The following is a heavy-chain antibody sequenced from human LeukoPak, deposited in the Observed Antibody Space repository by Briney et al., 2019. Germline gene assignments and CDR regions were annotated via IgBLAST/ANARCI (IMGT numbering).Heavy chain of an antibody. V-gene: IGHV3-11*06. CDR3: ASYQPPPDY. CDR2: ISSSSSYI. CDR1: GFTFSDYY. Sequence: PGGSLRLSCAASGFTFSDYYMTWIRQAPGKGLEWVSSISSSSSYIYYADSVKGRFTISRDNAKNSLYLQMNSLRAEDTAVYYCASYQPPPDYWGQGTLVTVSS. J-gene: IGHJ4*02. D-gene: IGHD2-2*01.